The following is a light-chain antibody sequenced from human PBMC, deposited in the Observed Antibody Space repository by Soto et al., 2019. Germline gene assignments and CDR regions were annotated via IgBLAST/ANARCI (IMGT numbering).Light chain of an antibody. CDR2: GAS. Sequence: IQMTQSPSSLSACVGDRDTITCRASQGIRSDLDWYQQKPGKATKLLIYGASNLQSGVPSRFSGSGSGTVFTLTISSLQAEDFATYYCLQDFNYPWSFGQGTKVDIK. V-gene: IGKV1-6*01. CDR3: LQDFNYPWS. J-gene: IGKJ1*01. CDR1: QGIRSD.